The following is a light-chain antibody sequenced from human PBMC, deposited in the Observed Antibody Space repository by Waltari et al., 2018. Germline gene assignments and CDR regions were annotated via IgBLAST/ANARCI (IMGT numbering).Light chain of an antibody. J-gene: IGKJ1*01. CDR2: WAS. Sequence: DIVITQSPDPLAVSLGERATINCKSSQSVLSSSNNMNYLAWYQQKPGQPPKLLIYWASTRESGVPDRFRGSGSGTDFTLTISSLQAEDVAVYYCQQYYSTPRTFGQGTKVEIK. CDR1: QSVLSSSNNMNY. V-gene: IGKV4-1*01. CDR3: QQYYSTPRT.